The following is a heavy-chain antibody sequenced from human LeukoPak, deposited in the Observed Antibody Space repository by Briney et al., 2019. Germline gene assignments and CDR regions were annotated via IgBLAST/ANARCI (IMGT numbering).Heavy chain of an antibody. Sequence: PSETLSLTCTVSGGSISSSSYYWGWIHQPPGKGLEWIGSIYYSGSTYYNPSLKSRVTISVDTSKNQFSLKLSSVTAADTAVYYCAGKGTIFGVVFDYWGQGTLVTVSS. D-gene: IGHD3-3*01. CDR1: GGSISSSSYY. CDR2: IYYSGST. J-gene: IGHJ4*02. CDR3: AGKGTIFGVVFDY. V-gene: IGHV4-39*01.